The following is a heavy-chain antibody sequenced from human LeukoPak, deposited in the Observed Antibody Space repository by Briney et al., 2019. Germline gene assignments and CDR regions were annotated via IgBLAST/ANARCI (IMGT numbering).Heavy chain of an antibody. CDR3: TTSFIVAMDLDY. CDR1: GFTFSNAW. D-gene: IGHD5-12*01. J-gene: IGHJ4*02. V-gene: IGHV3-15*01. Sequence: GGSLRLSCAASGFTFSNAWMSWVRQAPGKGLEWVGRIKSKTDGGTTDYAAPVKGRFTISRDDSKNTLYLQMNSLRIEDTAVYYCTTSFIVAMDLDYWGQGTLVTVSS. CDR2: IKSKTDGGTT.